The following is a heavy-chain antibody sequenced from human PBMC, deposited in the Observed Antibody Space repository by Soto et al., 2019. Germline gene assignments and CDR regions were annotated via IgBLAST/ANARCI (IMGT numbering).Heavy chain of an antibody. J-gene: IGHJ4*02. Sequence: LSLTCTVSGGSISSSNWWSWVRQAPGKGLEWVAVVSHDGRNTHYADSVKGRFTISRDSSKNTVSLEMTSLRAEDTAVYYCAKGGRQWLVTSDFNYWGQGALVTVSS. CDR1: GGSISSSN. D-gene: IGHD6-19*01. CDR2: VSHDGRNT. V-gene: IGHV3-30*18. CDR3: AKGGRQWLVTSDFNY.